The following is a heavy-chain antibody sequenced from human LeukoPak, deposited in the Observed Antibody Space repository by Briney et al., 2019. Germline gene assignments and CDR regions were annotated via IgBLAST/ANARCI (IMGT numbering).Heavy chain of an antibody. CDR2: IHASGST. CDR3: ARALDSSGYYSNGYNWFDP. V-gene: IGHV4-59*01. J-gene: IGHJ5*02. Sequence: SETLSLTCTVSGVSISSSYWSWMRQPPGKGLEWIGYIHASGSTNYNPSLKSRVTISVDTSKNQFSLKLSSVTAADTAVYYCARALDSSGYYSNGYNWFDPWGQGTLVTVSS. D-gene: IGHD3-22*01. CDR1: GVSISSSY.